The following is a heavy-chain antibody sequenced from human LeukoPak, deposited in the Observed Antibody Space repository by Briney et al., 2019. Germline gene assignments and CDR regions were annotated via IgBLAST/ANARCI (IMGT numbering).Heavy chain of an antibody. CDR1: GYTFNAYC. V-gene: IGHV1-2*02. J-gene: IGHJ2*01. CDR2: INPNSGDT. CDR3: AILRLRTGLWWFFDL. Sequence: ASMNVSYKASGYTFNAYCLHWARQAPGQGLVWMGWINPNSGDTKYAQKFQGRDTITGDTPIRTAYMELSRLRFADTAVYYCAILRLRTGLWWFFDLWGRGTRVTVSS. D-gene: IGHD2-8*02.